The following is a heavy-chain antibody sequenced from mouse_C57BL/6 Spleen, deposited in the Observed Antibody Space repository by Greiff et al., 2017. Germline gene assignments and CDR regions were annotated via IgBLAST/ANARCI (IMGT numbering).Heavy chain of an antibody. CDR1: GYSFTGYY. CDR3: ARSYGGGYYAMDY. Sequence: EVQLQQSGPELVKPGASVKISCKASGYSFTGYYMNWVKQSPEKSLEWIGEINPSTGGTTYNQKFKAKATLTVDKSSSTAYMQLKSLTSEDSAVYYCARSYGGGYYAMDYWGQGTSVTVSS. D-gene: IGHD1-2*01. V-gene: IGHV1-42*01. CDR2: INPSTGGT. J-gene: IGHJ4*01.